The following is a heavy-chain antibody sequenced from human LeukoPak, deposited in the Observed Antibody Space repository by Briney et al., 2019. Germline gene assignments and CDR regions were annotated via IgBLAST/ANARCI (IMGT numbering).Heavy chain of an antibody. V-gene: IGHV1-8*01. CDR2: MNPNSGNT. Sequence: ASVKVSCKASGYTFTSYDINWVRQATGQGLEWMGWMNPNSGNTGYAQKFQGRVTMTTDTSTSTAYMELRSLRSDDTAVYYCARDPRESSSWYYFDYWGQGTLVTVSS. D-gene: IGHD6-13*01. CDR3: ARDPRESSSWYYFDY. CDR1: GYTFTSYD. J-gene: IGHJ4*02.